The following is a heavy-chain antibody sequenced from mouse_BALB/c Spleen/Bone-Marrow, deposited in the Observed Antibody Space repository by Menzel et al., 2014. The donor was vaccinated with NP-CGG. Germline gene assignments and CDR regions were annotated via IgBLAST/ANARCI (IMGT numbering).Heavy chain of an antibody. CDR2: ISSGGSYT. Sequence: DVMLVESGGGLVKPGGSLKLSRAASGFTFSSYAMSWVRQTPEKRLEWVATISSGGSYTYYPDSVKGRFTISRDNAKNTLYLQMSSLRSEDTAMYYCARQRDGSYAMDYWGQGTSVTVSS. D-gene: IGHD2-3*01. CDR3: ARQRDGSYAMDY. J-gene: IGHJ4*01. CDR1: GFTFSSYA. V-gene: IGHV5-9-3*01.